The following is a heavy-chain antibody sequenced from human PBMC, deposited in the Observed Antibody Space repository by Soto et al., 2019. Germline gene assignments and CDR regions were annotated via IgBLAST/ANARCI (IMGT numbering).Heavy chain of an antibody. D-gene: IGHD1-20*01. CDR3: AKGRGHNWNFDY. CDR1: GFTFSSYA. V-gene: IGHV3-23*01. CDR2: ISGSGGTA. Sequence: ESGGGSVQPGGSLRLSCAAPGFTFSSYAMHWVRRPPGMGLEWVSSISGSGGTAYYADSVKGRFSISRDSLVNTLYLQMNSLRDEDTAVYYCAKGRGHNWNFDYWGQGTLVTVSP. J-gene: IGHJ4*02.